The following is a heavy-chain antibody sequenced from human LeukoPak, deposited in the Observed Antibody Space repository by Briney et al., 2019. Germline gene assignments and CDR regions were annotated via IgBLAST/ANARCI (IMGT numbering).Heavy chain of an antibody. CDR1: GGSISSYY. V-gene: IGHV4-34*01. CDR2: INHSGST. CDR3: ASARSWRFGELSIYYYYYMDV. Sequence: PSETLSLTCTVSGGSISSYYWSWIRQPPGKGLEWIGEINHSGSTNYNPSLKSRVTISVDTSKNQFSLKLSSVTAADTAVYYCASARSWRFGELSIYYYYYMDVWGKGTTVTVSS. D-gene: IGHD3-10*01. J-gene: IGHJ6*03.